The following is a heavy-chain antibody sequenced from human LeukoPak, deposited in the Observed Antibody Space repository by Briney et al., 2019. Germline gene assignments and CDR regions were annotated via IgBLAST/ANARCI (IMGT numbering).Heavy chain of an antibody. D-gene: IGHD3-22*01. CDR1: GFTIRTFS. J-gene: IGHJ4*02. Sequence: GGSLRLSCAASGFTIRTFSMNWVRQTPGKGLEWVSGISGSGGTTYYADSVKGRFTIARDNSKNTLYLQINSLRAEDTAVYYCAKSPNFSSGYYLFDYWGQGTLVTVSS. V-gene: IGHV3-23*01. CDR3: AKSPNFSSGYYLFDY. CDR2: ISGSGGTT.